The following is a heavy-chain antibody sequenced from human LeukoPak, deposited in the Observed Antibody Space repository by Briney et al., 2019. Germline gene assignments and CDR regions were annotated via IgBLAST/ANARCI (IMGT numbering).Heavy chain of an antibody. CDR3: ASSHCGGDCYSGNFDY. J-gene: IGHJ4*02. D-gene: IGHD2-21*02. Sequence: GGSLRLACAASGFTVSSNYMSWVRQAPGKGLEWVSVIYSGGSTYYADSVKGRFTISRDNSKNTLYLQMNSLRAEDTAVYYCASSHCGGDCYSGNFDYWGQGTLVTVSS. CDR1: GFTVSSNY. CDR2: IYSGGST. V-gene: IGHV3-53*01.